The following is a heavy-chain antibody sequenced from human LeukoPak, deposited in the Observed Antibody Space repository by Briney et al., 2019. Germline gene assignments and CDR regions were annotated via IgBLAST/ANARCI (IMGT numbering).Heavy chain of an antibody. CDR3: ATGGAYFDY. CDR2: IYYGGRT. Sequence: GGSLRLSCAASGFTLSNNDMSWVRQAPGKGLEWVSVIYYGGRTYYADSVKGRFTISRHRSKNTLYLQMNSLRAEDTAVYYCATGGAYFDYWGQGTLVTVSS. CDR1: GFTLSNND. D-gene: IGHD3-16*01. J-gene: IGHJ4*02. V-gene: IGHV3-53*04.